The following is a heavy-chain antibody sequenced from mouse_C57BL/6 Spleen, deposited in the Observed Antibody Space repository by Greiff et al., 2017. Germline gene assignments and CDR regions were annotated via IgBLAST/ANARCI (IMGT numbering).Heavy chain of an antibody. D-gene: IGHD4-1*01. V-gene: IGHV1-18*01. Sequence: VQLKQSGPELVKPGASVKIPCKASGYTFTDYNMDWVKQSHGKSLEWIGDINPNNGGTIYNQKFKGKATLTVDKSSSTAYMELRSLTSEDTAVYYCARGLGEYFDVWGTGTTVTVSS. CDR3: ARGLGEYFDV. J-gene: IGHJ1*03. CDR2: INPNNGGT. CDR1: GYTFTDYN.